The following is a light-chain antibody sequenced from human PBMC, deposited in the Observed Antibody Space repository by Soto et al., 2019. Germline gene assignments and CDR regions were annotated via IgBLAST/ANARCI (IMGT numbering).Light chain of an antibody. V-gene: IGKV3-20*01. CDR2: GAS. CDR1: QSVTSNY. CDR3: RHHVKSLGT. Sequence: SLSPGRASSQSCGYSQSVTSNYLAWYQQKPGQAPRLLIFGASIRVTGIPDRFIGSGVGGDVIPAISSLGPEDFLVYYCRHHVKSLGTFGQGTKVDIK. J-gene: IGKJ1*01.